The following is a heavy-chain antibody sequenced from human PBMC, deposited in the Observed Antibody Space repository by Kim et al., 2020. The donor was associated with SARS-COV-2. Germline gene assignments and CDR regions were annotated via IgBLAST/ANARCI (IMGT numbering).Heavy chain of an antibody. Sequence: SETLSLTCTVSGGSISSSSYYWGWIRQPPGKGLEWIGSIYYSGSTYYNPSLKSRVTVSVDTSKNQFSLKLSSVTAADTDVYYCARNAGDYYYYYYMDVWG. CDR2: IYYSGST. CDR3: ARNAGDYYYYYYMDV. CDR1: GGSISSSSYY. J-gene: IGHJ6*03. D-gene: IGHD7-27*01. V-gene: IGHV4-39*01.